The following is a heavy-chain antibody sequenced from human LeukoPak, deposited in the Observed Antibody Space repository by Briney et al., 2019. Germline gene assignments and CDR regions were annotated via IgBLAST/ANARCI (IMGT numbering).Heavy chain of an antibody. Sequence: WVRQPPGKGLEWIGSIYYSGSTYYNPSLKSRVTMSVDTSKNQFSLKLNSVTAADTAVYYCARLPIVVVTVSSASDAFNLWGQGTMVTVSS. CDR2: IYYSGST. J-gene: IGHJ3*01. V-gene: IGHV4-39*01. CDR3: ARLPIVVVTVSSASDAFNL. D-gene: IGHD2-21*02.